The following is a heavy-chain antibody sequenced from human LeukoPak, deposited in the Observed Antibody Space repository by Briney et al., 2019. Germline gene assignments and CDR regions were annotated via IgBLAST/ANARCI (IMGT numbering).Heavy chain of an antibody. CDR3: ARGRMITFGGAPLDY. D-gene: IGHD3-16*01. CDR1: GGSISSYY. Sequence: SETLSLTCTVSGGSISSYYWSWIRQPPGKGLEWIGYIYYSGSTNYNPSLKSRVTISVDTSKNQFSLKLSSVTGADTAVYYCARGRMITFGGAPLDYWGQGTLVTVSS. V-gene: IGHV4-59*01. J-gene: IGHJ4*02. CDR2: IYYSGST.